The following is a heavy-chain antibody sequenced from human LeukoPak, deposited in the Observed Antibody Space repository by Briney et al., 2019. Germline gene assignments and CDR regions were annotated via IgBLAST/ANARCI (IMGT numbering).Heavy chain of an antibody. J-gene: IGHJ4*02. CDR2: ISGNGSSI. V-gene: IGHV3-11*04. Sequence: LSLTCAVSGGSISSYYWSWIRQAPGKGLEWVSYISGNGSSIYYADSVKGRFTISRDNANNSLYLQMKSLRDEETAVYYLAKESNSSGWFLGGFDYWARGALVTVSS. CDR3: AKESNSSGWFLGGFDY. CDR1: GGSISSYY. D-gene: IGHD6-19*01.